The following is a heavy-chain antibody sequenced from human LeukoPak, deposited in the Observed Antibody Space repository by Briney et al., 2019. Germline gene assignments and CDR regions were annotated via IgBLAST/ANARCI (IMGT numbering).Heavy chain of an antibody. CDR2: INTSGGTT. CDR3: VIVTVTRFGDV. J-gene: IGHJ6*04. CDR1: LYTVTTSL. D-gene: IGHD4-17*01. Sequence: GSLGKACCTPSLYTVTTSLVHCVRRSPRQRGRGVGIINTSGGTTNYAQKFQGRVAMNRDMSTSTVYMELSSLRSEDTAVYYCVIVTVTRFGDVWGKGTTVTVSS. V-gene: IGHV1-46*01.